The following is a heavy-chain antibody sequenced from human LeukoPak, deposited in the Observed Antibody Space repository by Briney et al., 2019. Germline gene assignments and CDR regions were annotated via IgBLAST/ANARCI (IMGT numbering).Heavy chain of an antibody. CDR2: IKQDGSEK. CDR3: ARVSGWHDHFDY. D-gene: IGHD6-19*01. CDR1: GFTFSSYG. V-gene: IGHV3-7*01. J-gene: IGHJ4*02. Sequence: GGSLRLSCAASGFTFSSYGMSWVRQPPGKGLEWVANIKQDGSEKYYVDSVKGRFTISRDNAKNSLYLQMNSLRAEDTAVYYCARVSGWHDHFDYWGQGTLVTVSS.